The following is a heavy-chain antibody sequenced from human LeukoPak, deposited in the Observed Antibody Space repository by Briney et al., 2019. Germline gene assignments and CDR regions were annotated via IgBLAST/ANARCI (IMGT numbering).Heavy chain of an antibody. V-gene: IGHV3-11*04. CDR3: ARGENFIVVVPAAKEDAFDI. J-gene: IGHJ3*02. CDR2: ISSSGSTI. Sequence: GGSPRLSCAASGFTFSDYYMSWIRQAPGKGLEWVSYISSSGSTIYYADSVKGRFTISRDNAKNSLYLQMNSLRAEDTAVYYCARGENFIVVVPAAKEDAFDIWGQGTMVTVSS. CDR1: GFTFSDYY. D-gene: IGHD2-2*01.